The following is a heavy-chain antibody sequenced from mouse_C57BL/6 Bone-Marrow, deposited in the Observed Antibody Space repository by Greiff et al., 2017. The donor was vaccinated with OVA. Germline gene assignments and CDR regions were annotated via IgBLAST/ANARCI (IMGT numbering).Heavy chain of an antibody. D-gene: IGHD2-5*01. CDR2: ISDGGSYT. CDR3: ARDRSNYSNYVSWFAY. Sequence: EVKLQESGGGLVKPGGSLKLSCAASGFTFSSYAMSWVRQTPEKRLEWVATISDGGSYTYYPDNVKGRFTISRDNAKNNLYLQMSHLKSEDTARYYCARDRSNYSNYVSWFAYWGQGTLVTVSA. CDR1: GFTFSSYA. J-gene: IGHJ3*01. V-gene: IGHV5-4*01.